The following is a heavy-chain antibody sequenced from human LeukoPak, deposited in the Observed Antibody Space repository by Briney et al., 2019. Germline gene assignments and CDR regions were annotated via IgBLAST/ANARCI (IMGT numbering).Heavy chain of an antibody. Sequence: SETLSLTCTVSGGSISTYYWSWIRQPPGKGLEWIGYIYYSGSTSYNPSLESRVTISVDTSKKQFSLKLTSVTAVDTAVYHCARGGNWFDPWGQGTLVIVSS. V-gene: IGHV4-59*01. D-gene: IGHD5-12*01. CDR2: IYYSGST. J-gene: IGHJ5*02. CDR3: ARGGNWFDP. CDR1: GGSISTYY.